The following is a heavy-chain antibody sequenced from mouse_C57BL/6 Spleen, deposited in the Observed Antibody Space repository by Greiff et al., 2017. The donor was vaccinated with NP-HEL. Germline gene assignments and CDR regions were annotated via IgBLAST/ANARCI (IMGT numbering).Heavy chain of an antibody. J-gene: IGHJ3*01. CDR3: ANLDSSGYRAY. CDR2: IYPGDGDT. CDR1: GYAFSSSW. D-gene: IGHD3-2*02. Sequence: QVQLQQSGPELVKPGASVKISCKASGYAFSSSWMNWVKQRPGKGLEWIGRIYPGDGDTNYNGKFKGKATLTADKSSSTAYMQLSSLTSEDSAVYFCANLDSSGYRAYWGQGTLVTVSA. V-gene: IGHV1-82*01.